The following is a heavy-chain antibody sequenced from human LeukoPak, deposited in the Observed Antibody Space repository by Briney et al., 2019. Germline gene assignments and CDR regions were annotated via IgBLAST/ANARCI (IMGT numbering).Heavy chain of an antibody. CDR2: ISGSGGST. D-gene: IGHD3-22*01. CDR1: GFTFSSYG. V-gene: IGHV3-23*01. Sequence: GGSLRLSCAASGFTFSSYGMSWVRQAPGKGLEWVSAISGSGGSTYYADSVKGRFTISRDNSKNTLYLQMNSLRAEDTAVYYCAKVSTYYYDSSGYYFDSWGQGTLVTVSS. J-gene: IGHJ4*02. CDR3: AKVSTYYYDSSGYYFDS.